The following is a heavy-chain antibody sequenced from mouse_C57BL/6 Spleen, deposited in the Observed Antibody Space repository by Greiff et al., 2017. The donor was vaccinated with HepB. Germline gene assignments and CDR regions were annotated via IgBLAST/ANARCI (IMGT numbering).Heavy chain of an antibody. Sequence: QVQLQQPGADLVKAGASVKMSCKASGYTFTSYWMHWVKQRLGQGLEWFAETNPTNGRTYYNEKFKSKATLTVDISSSTAYMLLRGPTFEDSAVYYWARIKKIVATYFDYWGQGTTLTGAS. CDR3: ARIKKIVATYFDY. CDR1: GYTFTSYW. CDR2: TNPTNGRT. D-gene: IGHD1-1*01. V-gene: IGHV1S81*02. J-gene: IGHJ2*01.